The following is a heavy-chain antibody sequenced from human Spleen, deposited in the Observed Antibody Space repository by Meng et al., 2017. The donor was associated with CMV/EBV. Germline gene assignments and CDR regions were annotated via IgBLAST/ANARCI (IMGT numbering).Heavy chain of an antibody. CDR2: INPSGGRT. CDR3: ARGRGPSGNWYIDY. J-gene: IGHJ4*02. CDR1: GYPFPSYH. D-gene: IGHD6-13*01. Sequence: SGYPFPSYHIHWVRQAPGQGLECMGRINPSGGRTSYAHNFQGRVTMTRDTSTSTVYMELSSLRSGDTAVYYCARGRGPSGNWYIDYWGQGSLVTVSS. V-gene: IGHV1-46*01.